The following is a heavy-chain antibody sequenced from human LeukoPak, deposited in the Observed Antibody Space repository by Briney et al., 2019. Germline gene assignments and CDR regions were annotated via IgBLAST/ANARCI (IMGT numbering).Heavy chain of an antibody. CDR3: TKEPGITMVRGVIISRDYYYYMDV. J-gene: IGHJ6*03. CDR1: GFTFSGSA. CDR2: IRSKANSYAT. D-gene: IGHD3-10*01. Sequence: PGGSLRLSCAASGFTFSGSAMHWVRQASGKGLEWVGRIRSKANSYATAYAASVKGRFTISRDDSKNTAYLQMNSLKTEDTAVYYCTKEPGITMVRGVIISRDYYYYMDVWGKGTTVTISS. V-gene: IGHV3-73*01.